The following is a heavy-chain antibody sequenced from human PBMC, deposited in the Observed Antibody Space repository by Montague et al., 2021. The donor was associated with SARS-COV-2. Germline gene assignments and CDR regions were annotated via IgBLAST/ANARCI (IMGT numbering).Heavy chain of an antibody. Sequence: SLRLSCAASGFTFSSYSMNWVRQAPGKGLEWVSSISSSSSYIYYADSVKGRFTISRDNDHNTLFLQMDSLRPEDAAVYFCARAQIYDILPGSLIGNWGQGALVTVSS. CDR3: ARAQIYDILPGSLIGN. D-gene: IGHD3-9*01. CDR2: ISSSSSYI. CDR1: GFTFSSYS. J-gene: IGHJ4*02. V-gene: IGHV3-21*01.